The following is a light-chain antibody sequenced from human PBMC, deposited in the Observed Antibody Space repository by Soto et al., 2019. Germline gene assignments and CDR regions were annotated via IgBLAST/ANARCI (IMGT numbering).Light chain of an antibody. V-gene: IGLV2-14*02. CDR1: SSDVGSYNL. J-gene: IGLJ2*01. CDR2: EGS. CDR3: SSYTTSRGV. Sequence: QSALTQPASVSGSPGQSITISCTGTSSDVGSYNLVSWYQQHPGKAPKLMIYEGSKRPSGVSNRFSGSKSGNTASLTISGLQAEDEADYYCSSYTTSRGVFGGGPKLTVL.